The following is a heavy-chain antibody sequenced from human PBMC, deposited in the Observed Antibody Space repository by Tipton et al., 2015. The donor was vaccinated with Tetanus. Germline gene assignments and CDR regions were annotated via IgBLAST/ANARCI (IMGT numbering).Heavy chain of an antibody. D-gene: IGHD3-10*01. CDR1: GFTFSMFS. CDR2: ISGSSDSI. J-gene: IGHJ4*02. CDR3: VRDYSGRGLDY. Sequence: SLRLSCVASGFTFSMFSMNWVRLAPGKGLEWVSYISGSSDSIYYADSVKGRFTISRDNSRNSLYLQMSSLRDDDTAMYYCVRDYSGRGLDYWGKGTLVTVSS. V-gene: IGHV3-48*02.